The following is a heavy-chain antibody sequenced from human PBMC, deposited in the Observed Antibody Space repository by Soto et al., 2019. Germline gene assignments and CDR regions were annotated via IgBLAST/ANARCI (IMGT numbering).Heavy chain of an antibody. CDR3: ARDRWRPIYYYYGMDV. J-gene: IGHJ6*02. CDR1: GFTFSRYS. Sequence: PGGSLRLSCAASGFTFSRYSMNWVRQAPGKGLEWVSYISSSSSTIYYADSVKGRFTISRDNAKNSLYLQMNSLRDEDTAVYYCARDRWRPIYYYYGMDVWGQGTTVTVSS. D-gene: IGHD2-21*02. V-gene: IGHV3-48*02. CDR2: ISSSSSTI.